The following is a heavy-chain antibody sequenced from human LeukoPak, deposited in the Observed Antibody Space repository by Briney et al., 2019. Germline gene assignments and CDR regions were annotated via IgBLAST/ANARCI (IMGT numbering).Heavy chain of an antibody. CDR1: GFTFSSYA. CDR3: ARSGEWIQLWTAYYFDY. V-gene: IGHV3-30-3*01. CDR2: ISYDGSNK. D-gene: IGHD5-18*01. Sequence: GALRLSCAASGFTFSSYAMHWVRQAPGKGLEWVAVISYDGSNKYYADSVKGRFTIPRDNSKNTLYLQMNSLRAEDTAVYYCARSGEWIQLWTAYYFDYWGQGTLVTVSS. J-gene: IGHJ4*02.